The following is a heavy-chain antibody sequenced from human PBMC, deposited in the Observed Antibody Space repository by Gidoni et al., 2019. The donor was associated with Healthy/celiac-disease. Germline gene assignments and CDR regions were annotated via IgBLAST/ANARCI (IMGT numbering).Heavy chain of an antibody. CDR3: ARGYDFSQPHDLYYYYYMDV. Sequence: QVQLQESGPGLVKPSETLSLTCTVPGGSISSYYWSWIRQPPGKGLEWIGYIYYSGSTNYNPSLKSRVTISVDTSKNQFSLKLSSVTAADTAVYYCARGYDFSQPHDLYYYYYMDVWGKGTTVTVSS. CDR2: IYYSGST. CDR1: GGSISSYY. J-gene: IGHJ6*03. D-gene: IGHD3-3*01. V-gene: IGHV4-59*01.